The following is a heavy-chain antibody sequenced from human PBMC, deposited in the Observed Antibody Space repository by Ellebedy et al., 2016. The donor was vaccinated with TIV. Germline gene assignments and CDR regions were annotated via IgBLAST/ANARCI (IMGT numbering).Heavy chain of an antibody. CDR1: GFTFSNYA. V-gene: IGHV3-23*01. Sequence: GGSLRLSXAASGFTFSNYAMTWVRQAPGKGLEWVSGIGDTAHNTYYVDSMKGRFTISRDNSGNTLYLQMNSLRAEDTAVYYCAKARGSSVIDYNYFGMDVWGQGTTVTVSS. CDR3: AKARGSSVIDYNYFGMDV. CDR2: IGDTAHNT. D-gene: IGHD2-21*01. J-gene: IGHJ6*02.